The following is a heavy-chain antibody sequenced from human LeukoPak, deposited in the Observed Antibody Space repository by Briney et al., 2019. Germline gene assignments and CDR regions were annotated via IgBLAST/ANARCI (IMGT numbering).Heavy chain of an antibody. V-gene: IGHV3-9*03. CDR1: GFTFDDYA. D-gene: IGHD3-9*01. CDR3: AKDGSYDILTGHFDY. J-gene: IGHJ4*02. Sequence: GRSLRLSCAASGFTFDDYAMHWVRQAPGKGLEWVSGISWNSGSIGYADSVKGRFTISRDNAKNSLCLQMNSLRAEDMALYYCAKDGSYDILTGHFDYWGQGTLVTVSS. CDR2: ISWNSGSI.